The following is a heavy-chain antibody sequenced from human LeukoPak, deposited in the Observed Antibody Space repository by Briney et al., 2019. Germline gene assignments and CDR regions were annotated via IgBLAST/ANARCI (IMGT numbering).Heavy chain of an antibody. CDR1: GFTFSSYE. Sequence: PGGSLRLSCAASGFTFSSYEMNWVRQAPGKGLEWVSYISSSGSTIYYADSVKGRFTISRDNAKNSLYRQMNSLRAEDTAVYYCARDYGDYLDYWGQGTLVTVSS. CDR2: ISSSGSTI. V-gene: IGHV3-48*03. D-gene: IGHD4-17*01. J-gene: IGHJ4*02. CDR3: ARDYGDYLDY.